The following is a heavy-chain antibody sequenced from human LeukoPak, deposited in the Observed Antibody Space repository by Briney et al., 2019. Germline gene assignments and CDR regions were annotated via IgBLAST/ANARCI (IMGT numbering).Heavy chain of an antibody. D-gene: IGHD6-13*01. V-gene: IGHV1-69*05. CDR1: GGTFSSYA. CDR3: ARESPYSSSWTRPTYYYYMDV. CDR2: IIPIFGTA. J-gene: IGHJ6*03. Sequence: SVKVSCKASGGTFSSYAISWVRQAPGQGLEWMGGIIPIFGTANYAQKFQGRVTITTDESTSTAYMELSSLRSEDTAVYYCARESPYSSSWTRPTYYYYMDVWGKGTTVTVSS.